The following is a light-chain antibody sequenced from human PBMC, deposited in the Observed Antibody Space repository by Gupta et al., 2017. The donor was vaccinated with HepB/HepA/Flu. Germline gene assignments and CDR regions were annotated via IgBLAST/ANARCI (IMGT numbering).Light chain of an antibody. CDR1: QVISSY. CDR2: AAS. J-gene: IGKJ4*01. V-gene: IGKV1-8*01. CDR3: QQYDSYPLT. Sequence: AIRMTQSPSSFSASTGDRVTITCRASQVISSYLAWYQQKPGKAPKLLIYAASTLQSGGPSRFSGRGSGTDFTLTISCLQSEDVATYYCQQYDSYPLTFGGGTKVEIK.